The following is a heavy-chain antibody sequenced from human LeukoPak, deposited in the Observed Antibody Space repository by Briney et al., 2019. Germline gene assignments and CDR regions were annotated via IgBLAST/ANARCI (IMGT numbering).Heavy chain of an antibody. D-gene: IGHD6-13*01. CDR2: IGTAGDT. CDR3: ARGSVRVGMDV. CDR1: GITFSTSD. V-gene: IGHV3-13*01. J-gene: IGHJ6*02. Sequence: GGSLRLSCEASGITFSTSDMHWVRQAPGKGLEWVSVIGTAGDTYYADSVKGRFTISRENAKNSLYLQMNSLRAGDTAVYYCARGSVRVGMDVWGQGTTVTVSS.